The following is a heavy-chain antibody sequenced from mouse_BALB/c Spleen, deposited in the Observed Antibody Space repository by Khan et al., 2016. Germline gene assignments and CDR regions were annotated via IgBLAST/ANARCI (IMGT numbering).Heavy chain of an antibody. CDR3: ARGGDYSLYYAMDY. J-gene: IGHJ4*01. V-gene: IGHV1-87*01. Sequence: QVRLQQSGAELARPGASVKLSCKASGYTFTSYWMQWVKQRPGQGLEWIGAIYPGDGDTRYTQKFKGKATLTADKSSSPAYMQLSSLASDDSAVYYCARGGDYSLYYAMDYWGQGTSVTVSS. CDR2: IYPGDGDT. CDR1: GYTFTSYW. D-gene: IGHD1-1*01.